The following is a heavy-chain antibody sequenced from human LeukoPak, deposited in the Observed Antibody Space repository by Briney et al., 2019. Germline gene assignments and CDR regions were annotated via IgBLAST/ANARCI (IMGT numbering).Heavy chain of an antibody. CDR1: GYSFTSYG. CDR3: ASLPVYYYDSSGYSYGMDV. Sequence: GASVKVSCKASGYSFTSYGISWVRQAPGQGLEWVGRIIPILGIANYAQKFQGRVTITADKSTSTAYMELSSLRSEDTAVYYCASLPVYYYDSSGYSYGMDVWGQGTTVTVSS. J-gene: IGHJ6*02. CDR2: IIPILGIA. V-gene: IGHV1-69*04. D-gene: IGHD3-22*01.